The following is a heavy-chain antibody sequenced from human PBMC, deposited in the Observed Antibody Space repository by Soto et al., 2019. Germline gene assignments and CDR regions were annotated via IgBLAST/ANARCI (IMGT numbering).Heavy chain of an antibody. CDR3: ARDIDAGSNRGGMDV. CDR1: GGSISNFY. CDR2: VHYSGST. D-gene: IGHD6-13*01. Sequence: QVQLQESGPGLVKPSETLSLTCTVSGGSISNFYWTWIRQPPGKGLEWNGNVHYSGSTNYNPSVKGRVTTTIDTAKNQASLNLSSVTAADTAVYYCARDIDAGSNRGGMDVLGQGTAFTVSS. V-gene: IGHV4-59*12. J-gene: IGHJ6*02.